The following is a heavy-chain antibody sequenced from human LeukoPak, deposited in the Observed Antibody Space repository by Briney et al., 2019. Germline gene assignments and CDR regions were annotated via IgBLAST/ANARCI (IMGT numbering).Heavy chain of an antibody. CDR2: ISTNSGNT. D-gene: IGHD2-8*01. V-gene: IGHV1-18*04. Sequence: VASVKVSCKAFGYSFTRNGISWVRQAPGQGLEWMGWISTNSGNTNYAQNPQGRVTMTTDTSASTAYMELRSLSSDDTAVYYCARDVMYAFDSWGQGTLVTVSS. CDR3: ARDVMYAFDS. J-gene: IGHJ5*01. CDR1: GYSFTRNG.